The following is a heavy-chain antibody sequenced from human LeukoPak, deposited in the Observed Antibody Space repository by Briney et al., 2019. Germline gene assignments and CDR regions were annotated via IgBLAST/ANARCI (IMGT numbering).Heavy chain of an antibody. CDR2: INPSGGST. Sequence: ASVKVSCKASGYTFTSYYMHWVRQAPGQGLEWMGIINPSGGSTSYAQKFQGRVTMTRDTSTSTAYMELSRLRSDDTAVYYCARLRSTMVRGVIITYFDYWGQGTLVTVSS. CDR3: ARLRSTMVRGVIITYFDY. V-gene: IGHV1-46*01. CDR1: GYTFTSYY. J-gene: IGHJ4*02. D-gene: IGHD3-10*01.